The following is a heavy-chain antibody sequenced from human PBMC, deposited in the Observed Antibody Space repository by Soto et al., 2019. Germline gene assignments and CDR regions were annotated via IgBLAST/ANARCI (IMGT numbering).Heavy chain of an antibody. D-gene: IGHD2-15*01. CDR1: GFTFSSYS. J-gene: IGHJ6*02. CDR2: ISSSSIYI. CDR3: ARDRASDGGYYYGMDV. V-gene: IGHV3-21*01. Sequence: EVQLVESGGGLVKPGGSLRVSCAASGFTFSSYSMNWVRQAPGKGLEWVSSISSSSIYIYYADSLKGRFTISRDNAKNSLYLQMNCLRAEDTAVYYCARDRASDGGYYYGMDVWGQGTTVTVSS.